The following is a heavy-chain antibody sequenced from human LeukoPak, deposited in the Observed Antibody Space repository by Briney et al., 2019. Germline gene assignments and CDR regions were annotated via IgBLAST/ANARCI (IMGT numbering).Heavy chain of an antibody. V-gene: IGHV4-59*08. J-gene: IGHJ3*02. CDR2: IHSRVGT. Sequence: GSLRLSCAASGFTFSDFAMSWVRQAPGKGLEWIGHIHSRVGTNYNPSIKSRVTISVDTSKNQFSLTLSSVTAADTAVYYCARVYDTSDYYFAFDIWGQGTKVTVSS. CDR1: GFTFSDFA. D-gene: IGHD3-22*01. CDR3: ARVYDTSDYYFAFDI.